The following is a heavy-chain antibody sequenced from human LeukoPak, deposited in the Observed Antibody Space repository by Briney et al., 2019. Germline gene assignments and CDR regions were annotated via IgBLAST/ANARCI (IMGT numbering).Heavy chain of an antibody. V-gene: IGHV4-61*02. CDR1: GGSISSGSYY. Sequence: NASETLSLTCTVSGGSISSGSYYWSWIRQPAGKGLEWIGRIYTSGSTNYNPFLKSRVTISVDTSKNQFSLKLSSVTAADTAVYYCAREGQLGTPDAFDIWGQGTMVTVSS. J-gene: IGHJ3*02. CDR2: IYTSGST. CDR3: AREGQLGTPDAFDI. D-gene: IGHD7-27*01.